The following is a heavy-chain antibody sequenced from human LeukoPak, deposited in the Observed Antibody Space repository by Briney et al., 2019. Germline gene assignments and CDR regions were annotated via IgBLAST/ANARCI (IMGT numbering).Heavy chain of an antibody. CDR2: INPNSGGT. V-gene: IGHV1-2*02. CDR3: ARASNYYGSGSFNNYFDY. CDR1: GYTFTGYY. Sequence: ASVKVSCKASGYTFTGYYMHWVRQAPGQGLEWMGWINPNSGGTNYAQKFQGRVTMTRDTSISTAYMELSRLRSDDTAVYYRARASNYYGSGSFNNYFDYWGQGTLVTVSS. D-gene: IGHD3-10*01. J-gene: IGHJ4*02.